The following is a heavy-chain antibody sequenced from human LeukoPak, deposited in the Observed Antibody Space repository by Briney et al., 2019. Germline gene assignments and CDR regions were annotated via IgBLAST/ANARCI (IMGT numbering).Heavy chain of an antibody. V-gene: IGHV4-59*12. CDR2: IHYSGST. J-gene: IGHJ3*02. Sequence: SETLSLTCTVSHVSISTYYWSWIRQPPGKGLEWMGYIHYSGSTNYNPSLKSRVTISVDTSKKQLSLKLSSVTAADTAVYYCARGGNAFDIWGQGTMVTVSS. CDR3: ARGGNAFDI. CDR1: HVSISTYY. D-gene: IGHD1-26*01.